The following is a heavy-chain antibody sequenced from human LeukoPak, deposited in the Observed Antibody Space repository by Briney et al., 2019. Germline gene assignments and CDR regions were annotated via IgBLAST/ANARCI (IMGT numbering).Heavy chain of an antibody. V-gene: IGHV3-23*01. J-gene: IGHJ4*02. Sequence: PGGSLRLSCAASGFTFSNYGMYWVRQAPGKGLECVSAITGDGGTTYYADSVKGRFTISRDNSKNTLYLQMNSLRAEDMAVYYCADRSAGPTSYFDYWGQGALVTVSS. D-gene: IGHD6-19*01. CDR1: GFTFSNYG. CDR2: ITGDGGTT. CDR3: ADRSAGPTSYFDY.